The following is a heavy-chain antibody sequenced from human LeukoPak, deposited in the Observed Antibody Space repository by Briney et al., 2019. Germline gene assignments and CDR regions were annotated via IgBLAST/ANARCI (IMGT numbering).Heavy chain of an antibody. V-gene: IGHV4-59*01. Sequence: SETLSLTCTVSGGSISSCYWSWIRQPPGKGLEWIGYIYYSGSTNYNPSLKSRVTISVDTSKNQFSLKLSSVTAADTAVYYCARSYSYGYYYYYYMDVWGKGTTVTVSS. D-gene: IGHD5-18*01. CDR3: ARSYSYGYYYYYYMDV. CDR1: GGSISSCY. CDR2: IYYSGST. J-gene: IGHJ6*03.